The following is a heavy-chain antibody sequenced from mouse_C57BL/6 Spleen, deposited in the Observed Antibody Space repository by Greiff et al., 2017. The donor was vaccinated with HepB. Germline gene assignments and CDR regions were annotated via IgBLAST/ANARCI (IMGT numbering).Heavy chain of an antibody. D-gene: IGHD2-3*01. CDR2: IYPGDGDT. CDR1: GYAFSSYW. J-gene: IGHJ3*01. V-gene: IGHV1-80*01. CDR3: ARRDYDGYPAWFAY. Sequence: QVQLQQSGAELVKPGASVKISCKASGYAFSSYWMNWVKQRPGKGLEWIGQIYPGDGDTNYNGKFKGKATLTADKSSSTAYMQLSSLTSEDSAVYFCARRDYDGYPAWFAYWGQGTLVTVSA.